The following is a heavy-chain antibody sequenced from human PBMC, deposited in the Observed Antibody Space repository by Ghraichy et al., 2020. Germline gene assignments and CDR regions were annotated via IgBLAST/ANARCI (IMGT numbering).Heavy chain of an antibody. Sequence: SETLSLTCAVYGGSFSGYYWSWIRQPPGKVLEWIGEINHSGSTNYNPSLKSRVTISVDTSKNQFSLKLSSVTAADTAVYYCARVFANIVVVPAGNEIHYYYYMDVWGKGTTVTVSS. CDR1: GGSFSGYY. J-gene: IGHJ6*03. CDR3: ARVFANIVVVPAGNEIHYYYYMDV. CDR2: INHSGST. V-gene: IGHV4-34*01. D-gene: IGHD2-2*01.